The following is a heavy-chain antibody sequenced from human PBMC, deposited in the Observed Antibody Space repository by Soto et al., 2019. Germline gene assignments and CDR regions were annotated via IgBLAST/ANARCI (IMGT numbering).Heavy chain of an antibody. CDR3: ARSLGDHWDEYYFDY. D-gene: IGHD1-1*01. J-gene: IGHJ4*02. Sequence: VQVLGSGGDLVQPGGSLRLSCAASGFTFTGYSMSWVRQAPGKGLEWVSGISGTGYNTYYADTVQGRFTISRDNSKNTLYLQMDSLRAEDTAIYYCARSLGDHWDEYYFDYWGQGTLVTVSS. V-gene: IGHV3-23*01. CDR1: GFTFTGYS. CDR2: ISGTGYNT.